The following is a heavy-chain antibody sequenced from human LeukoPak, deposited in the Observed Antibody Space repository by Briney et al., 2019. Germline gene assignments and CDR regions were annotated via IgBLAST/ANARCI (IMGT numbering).Heavy chain of an antibody. V-gene: IGHV3-48*03. CDR3: ARDFDGGYMDV. CDR1: GLTLSMYE. CDR2: ISTRGSNI. J-gene: IGHJ6*03. Sequence: PGGSLRLSWAPSGLTLSMYEMHWVRQAPGKGLEWVSYISTRGSNIFYADSVKGRFSISRDNAKNSLYLQMNSQRAEDTAVYYCARDFDGGYMDVWGKGTTVTVSS. D-gene: IGHD3-16*01.